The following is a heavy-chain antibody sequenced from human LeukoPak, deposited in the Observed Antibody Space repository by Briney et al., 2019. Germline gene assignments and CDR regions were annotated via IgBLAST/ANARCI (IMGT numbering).Heavy chain of an antibody. CDR2: VHDSGRT. Sequence: SSETLSLTCSVSSGSIDSYYWSWIRQPPGEGLEWIGYVHDSGRTNYNPSLKSRVTISVDTSKNHFSLKLSSVTAADTAVYYCASRSGGYCSSTSCPRGSWFDPWGQGTLVTVSS. D-gene: IGHD2-2*01. J-gene: IGHJ5*02. CDR1: SGSIDSYY. V-gene: IGHV4-59*12. CDR3: ASRSGGYCSSTSCPRGSWFDP.